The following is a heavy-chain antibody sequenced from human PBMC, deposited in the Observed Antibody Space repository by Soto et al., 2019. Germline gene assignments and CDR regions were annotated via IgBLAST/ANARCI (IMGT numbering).Heavy chain of an antibody. J-gene: IGHJ5*02. Sequence: QVQLMQSGAEVKKPGSSVKVSCKASGGTFSSYAISWVRQAPGQGLEWMGGIIPIFGTANYAQKFQGRVTITADESTSTAYMELSSLRSEDTAVYYCAKSGAGFLDGSGGGNWFDPWGQGTLVTVSS. V-gene: IGHV1-69*01. CDR1: GGTFSSYA. CDR2: IIPIFGTA. D-gene: IGHD3-10*01. CDR3: AKSGAGFLDGSGGGNWFDP.